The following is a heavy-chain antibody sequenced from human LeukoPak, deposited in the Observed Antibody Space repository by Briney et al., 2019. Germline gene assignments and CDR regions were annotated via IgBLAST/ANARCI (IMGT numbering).Heavy chain of an antibody. Sequence: GGSLRLSCAASGFTFSDYYMSWIRQAPGKGLEWVAVIWYDGSNKYYADSVQGRFTISRDNSKNTLYLQMNSLRAEDTAVYFCANRGHTNSWYYFDYWGQGTLVTVSS. V-gene: IGHV3-33*08. CDR2: IWYDGSNK. CDR3: ANRGHTNSWYYFDY. CDR1: GFTFSDYY. D-gene: IGHD6-13*01. J-gene: IGHJ4*02.